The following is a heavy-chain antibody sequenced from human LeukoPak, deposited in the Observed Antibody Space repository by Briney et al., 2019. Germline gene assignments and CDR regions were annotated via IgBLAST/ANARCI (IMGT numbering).Heavy chain of an antibody. CDR1: GYTLTELS. J-gene: IGHJ4*02. V-gene: IGHV1-24*01. D-gene: IGHD3-16*02. CDR2: FDPEDVET. CDR3: ATGSQVINYFDY. Sequence: GPVKVSCKVSGYTLTELSMHWVRQAPGKGPERMGGFDPEDVETIYAQKFQGRVTMTEDTSTDTAYMELSSLRSEDTAVYYCATGSQVINYFDYWGQGTLVTVSS.